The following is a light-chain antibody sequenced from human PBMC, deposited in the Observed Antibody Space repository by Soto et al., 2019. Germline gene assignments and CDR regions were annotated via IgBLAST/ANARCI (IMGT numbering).Light chain of an antibody. V-gene: IGLV1-51*01. CDR1: SSNIGNND. CDR3: SSHRSDITVV. J-gene: IGLJ2*01. CDR2: DNG. Sequence: QSVLTQPPSVSAAPGQKVTISCSGSSSNIGNNDVSWYQQFPGTAPRVLIYDNGKRPSGIPDRFSGSQSGTSATLGITGLQTGDEADYYCSSHRSDITVVFGGGTKLTVL.